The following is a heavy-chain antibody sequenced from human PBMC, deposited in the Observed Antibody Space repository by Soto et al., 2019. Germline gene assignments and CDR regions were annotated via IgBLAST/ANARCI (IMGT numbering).Heavy chain of an antibody. D-gene: IGHD6-13*01. Sequence: ASETLSLTCTVSGGSISSSSYYWGWIRQPPGKGLEWIGSIYYSGSTYYSPSFQGQVTISADKSISTAYLQWSSLKASDTAMYYCARRPIAAAGQYGMDVWGQGTTVTVSS. CDR1: GGSISSSSYY. CDR2: IYYSGST. J-gene: IGHJ6*02. V-gene: IGHV4-39*07. CDR3: ARRPIAAAGQYGMDV.